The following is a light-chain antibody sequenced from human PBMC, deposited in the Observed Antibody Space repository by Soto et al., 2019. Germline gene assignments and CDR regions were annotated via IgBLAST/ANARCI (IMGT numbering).Light chain of an antibody. V-gene: IGLV2-14*01. CDR3: SSYSISTAYL. Sequence: QSVLTQPASVSGSPGQSITISCTGTSSDVGGYDYVSWYQLHPGKASKLMVFEVSNRPSGVSYRFSGSKSGNTASLTISGLQAEDEADYFCSSYSISTAYLFGTGTKV. CDR1: SSDVGGYDY. J-gene: IGLJ1*01. CDR2: EVS.